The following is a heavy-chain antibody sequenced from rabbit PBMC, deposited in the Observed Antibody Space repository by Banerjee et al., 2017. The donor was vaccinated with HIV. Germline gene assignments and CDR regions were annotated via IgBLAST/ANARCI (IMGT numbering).Heavy chain of an antibody. V-gene: IGHV1S45*01. CDR1: GFSFSSGYW. J-gene: IGHJ6*01. CDR3: ARDAYYGDYIGYDL. D-gene: IGHD2-1*01. Sequence: QEQLEESGGDLVKPEGSLTLTCTASGFSFSSGYWISWVRQAPGKGLEWIACIDAGSSGSAYYASWAKGRFTISKTSSTTVTLQMTSLTAADTATYFCARDAYYGDYIGYDLWGPGTLVTVS. CDR2: IDAGSSGSA.